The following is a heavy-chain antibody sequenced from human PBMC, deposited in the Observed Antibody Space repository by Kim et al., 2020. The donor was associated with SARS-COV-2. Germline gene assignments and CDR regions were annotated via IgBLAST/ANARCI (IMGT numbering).Heavy chain of an antibody. Sequence: DKYYNPTLRTRLTISRDTSKNQVVLPMPNIDPVDMATYYCARIMGSAWFDSWGQGTLVTVSS. CDR2: DK. D-gene: IGHD6-25*01. J-gene: IGHJ5*01. CDR3: ARIMGSAWFDS. V-gene: IGHV2-70*01.